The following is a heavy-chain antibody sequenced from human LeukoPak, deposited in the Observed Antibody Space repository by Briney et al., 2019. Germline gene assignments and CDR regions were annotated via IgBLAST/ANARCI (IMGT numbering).Heavy chain of an antibody. D-gene: IGHD3-3*01. CDR2: ISSGTSRTI. J-gene: IGHJ4*02. Sequence: GGSLRLSCAASGFTFSDYYMSWIRQAPGKGLEWVSYISSGTSRTIYYADSVKGRFTISRDNAKNSLYLQMNSLRAEDTAVFYCARDQYDTWSRRGNFDSWGQGTLVIVSS. CDR1: GFTFSDYY. V-gene: IGHV3-11*01. CDR3: ARDQYDTWSRRGNFDS.